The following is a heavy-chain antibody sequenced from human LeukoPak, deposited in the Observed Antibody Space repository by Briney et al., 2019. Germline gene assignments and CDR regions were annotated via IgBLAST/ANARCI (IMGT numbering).Heavy chain of an antibody. D-gene: IGHD3-10*01. J-gene: IGHJ4*02. CDR3: VKRGIMIRKVIIVWFHKEGYTFDC. V-gene: IGHV3-23*01. CDR2: IRDSGGRT. Sequence: GRSLRLSCAVSGLTFSNYATGWVRQAPGKGREWVSGIRDSGGRTHYGDSVKGRSIISRDHSKNTLYVQMNTQRAADTAVYYCVKRGIMIRKVIIVWFHKEGYTFDCWGQGTLVTVSS. CDR1: GLTFSNYA.